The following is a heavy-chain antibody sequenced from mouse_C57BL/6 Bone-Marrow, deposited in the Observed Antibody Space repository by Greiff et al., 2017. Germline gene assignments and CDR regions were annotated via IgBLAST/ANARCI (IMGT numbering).Heavy chain of an antibody. D-gene: IGHD2-1*01. J-gene: IGHJ2*01. V-gene: IGHV2-5*01. Sequence: QVQLQQSGPGLVQPSQSLSITCTVSGFSLTSYGVHWVRQSPGKGLEWLGVIWSGGSTDYNAAFMSRLSITNDNSNSQVFFKMNSLQADDTAIYYCAKNNGYGNYVNYFDYWGQGTTLTVSS. CDR1: GFSLTSYG. CDR3: AKNNGYGNYVNYFDY. CDR2: IWSGGST.